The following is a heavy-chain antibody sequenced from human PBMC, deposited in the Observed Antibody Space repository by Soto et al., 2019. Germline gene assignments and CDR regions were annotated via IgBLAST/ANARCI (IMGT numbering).Heavy chain of an antibody. V-gene: IGHV1-46*03. CDR2: INPSGGST. CDR3: ARASVSGRRFDY. D-gene: IGHD6-19*01. CDR1: GYTFSSYY. Sequence: GASVKVSCKASGYTFSSYYMHWVRQAPGQGLEWMGIINPSGGSTTYAQKFQGRVTMTRDTSTSTVYMELSSLTSEDTAVCYCARASVSGRRFDYWGEGTLLTVSS. J-gene: IGHJ4*02.